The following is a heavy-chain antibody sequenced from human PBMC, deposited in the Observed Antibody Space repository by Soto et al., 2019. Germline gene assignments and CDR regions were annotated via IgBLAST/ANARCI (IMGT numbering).Heavy chain of an antibody. CDR2: IYHSGST. V-gene: IGHV4-61*01. Sequence: QVQLQESGPGLVKPSETLSLTCTVSGGSVSSGSYYWGWIRQPPGKGLEWIGYIYHSGSTNYNPSRESRVTISVDTSKNQFALSLTSVTAADTAVYYCARLSAAWFDPWGQGTLVTVAS. CDR1: GGSVSSGSYY. CDR3: ARLSAAWFDP. D-gene: IGHD6-19*01. J-gene: IGHJ5*02.